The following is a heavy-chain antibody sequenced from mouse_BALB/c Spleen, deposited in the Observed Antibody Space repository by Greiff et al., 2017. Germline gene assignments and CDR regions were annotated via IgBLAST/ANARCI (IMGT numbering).Heavy chain of an antibody. CDR2: ISSGSSTI. CDR3: ARSTTVVATRAMDY. Sequence: EVKLMESGGGLVQPGGSRKLSCAASGFTFSSFGMHWVRQAPEKGLEWVAYISSGSSTIYYADTVKGRFTISRDNPKNTLFLQMTSLRSEDTAMYYCARSTTVVATRAMDYWGQGTSVTVSS. D-gene: IGHD1-1*01. J-gene: IGHJ4*01. V-gene: IGHV5-17*02. CDR1: GFTFSSFG.